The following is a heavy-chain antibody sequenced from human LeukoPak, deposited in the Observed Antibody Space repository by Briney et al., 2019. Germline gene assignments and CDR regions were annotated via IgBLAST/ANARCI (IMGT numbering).Heavy chain of an antibody. V-gene: IGHV1-69*05. CDR3: ARARSYYDSSGYLGY. Sequence: SVKVSCKASGYSFTSYGISWVRQAPGQGLEWMGGIIPIFGTANYAQKFQGRVTITTDESTSTAYMELSSLRSEDTAVYYCARARSYYDSSGYLGYWGQGTLVTVSS. CDR1: GYSFTSYG. CDR2: IIPIFGTA. D-gene: IGHD3-22*01. J-gene: IGHJ4*02.